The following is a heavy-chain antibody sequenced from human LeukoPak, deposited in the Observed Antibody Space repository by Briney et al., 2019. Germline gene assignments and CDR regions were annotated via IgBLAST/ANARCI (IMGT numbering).Heavy chain of an antibody. D-gene: IGHD4-23*01. J-gene: IGHJ4*02. CDR3: TREQSGGHYDF. CDR1: GYSFTNYH. V-gene: IGHV1-46*01. Sequence: GASVKVSCKASGYSFTNYHMHWVRQAPGQGLEWLGLINPGNGDIVYAQRFLGRVAMTRDTSTTTVYMDLSSLRFDDTAVYYCTREQSGGHYDFWGPGSQVTVSS. CDR2: INPGNGDI.